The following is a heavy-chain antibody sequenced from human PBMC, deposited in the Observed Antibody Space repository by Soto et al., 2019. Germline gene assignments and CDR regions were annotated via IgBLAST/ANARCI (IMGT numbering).Heavy chain of an antibody. Sequence: SSVKVSCKVSGYTLTELSMHWVRQAPGKGLEWMGGFDPEDGETIYAQKFQGRVTMTEDTSTDTAYMELGSLRSEDTAVYYCATDSGLLWFGELLRAFDIWGQGTMVTVSS. CDR1: GYTLTELS. CDR3: ATDSGLLWFGELLRAFDI. D-gene: IGHD3-10*01. CDR2: FDPEDGET. V-gene: IGHV1-24*01. J-gene: IGHJ3*02.